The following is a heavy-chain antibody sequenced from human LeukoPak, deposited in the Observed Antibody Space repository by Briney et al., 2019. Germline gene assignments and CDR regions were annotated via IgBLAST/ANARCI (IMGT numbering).Heavy chain of an antibody. CDR2: ISYSGTT. CDR1: GGSISSSDHY. J-gene: IGHJ5*02. D-gene: IGHD4-23*01. Sequence: SETLSLTCTVSGGSISSSDHYWGWIRQPPGKGLVWIGTISYSGTTYYNPSLKGRVTMSLDTSQNQFSLRLNSVTAADTAVYYCARVTSVAAAGGTWGQGTLVTVSS. CDR3: ARVTSVAAAGGT. V-gene: IGHV4-39*07.